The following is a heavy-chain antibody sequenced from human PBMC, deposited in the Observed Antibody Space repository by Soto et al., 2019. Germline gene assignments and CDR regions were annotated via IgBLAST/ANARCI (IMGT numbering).Heavy chain of an antibody. CDR3: TRYSSNFCYYSCGMDV. V-gene: IGHV5-51*01. Sequence: GESLKISCKGSGYTFTDYWIGWVRQLPGKGLEWMGIIYPGDSDTRYSPSFQGHVTITVDKSTSTAYLQWNTLKASDTAMYYCTRYSSNFCYYSCGMDVWGQGTSVTVSS. J-gene: IGHJ6*02. CDR1: GYTFTDYW. D-gene: IGHD6-19*01. CDR2: IYPGDSDT.